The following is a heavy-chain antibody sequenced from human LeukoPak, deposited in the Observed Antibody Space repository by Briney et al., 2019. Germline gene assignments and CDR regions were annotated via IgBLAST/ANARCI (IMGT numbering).Heavy chain of an antibody. J-gene: IGHJ4*02. V-gene: IGHV3-66*01. Sequence: GGSLRLSCAASGFTVSSNYMSWVRQAPGKGLEWVSVIYSGGSTYYADSVKGRFTISRDNSKNTLYLQMNSLRAEDTAVYYCARGTQARYCSSTSCYAAIDYWGQGTLVTVSS. CDR3: ARGTQARYCSSTSCYAAIDY. CDR2: IYSGGST. D-gene: IGHD2-2*01. CDR1: GFTVSSNY.